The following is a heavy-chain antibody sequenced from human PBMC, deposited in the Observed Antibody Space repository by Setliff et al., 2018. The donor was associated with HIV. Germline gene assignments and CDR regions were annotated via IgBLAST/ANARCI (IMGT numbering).Heavy chain of an antibody. CDR3: AREHCSGGSCNGFDI. CDR2: IYISGTT. Sequence: SETLSLTCTVSGGSISGYYWSWIRQPPGKGLEWIAYIYISGTTNYNPSLKSRVTISLDTSRNQFSLKLGSVTAADTAMYYCAREHCSGGSCNGFDIWGQGTMVTVSS. D-gene: IGHD2-15*01. V-gene: IGHV4-4*09. J-gene: IGHJ3*02. CDR1: GGSISGYY.